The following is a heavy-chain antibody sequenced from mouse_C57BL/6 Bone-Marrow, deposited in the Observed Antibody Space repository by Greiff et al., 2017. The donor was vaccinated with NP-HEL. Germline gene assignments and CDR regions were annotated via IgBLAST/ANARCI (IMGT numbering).Heavy chain of an antibody. J-gene: IGHJ4*01. CDR2: IYPGNSDT. Sequence: EVQLQQSGTVLARPGASVKMSCKTSGYTFTSYWMHWVKQRPGQGLEWIGAIYPGNSDTSYNQKFKGKSTLTVVTSASTAYMELSSLTNDDSAVYYCTRSWTRYSMDYWGQGTSVTVSS. CDR3: TRSWTRYSMDY. CDR1: GYTFTSYW. V-gene: IGHV1-5*01.